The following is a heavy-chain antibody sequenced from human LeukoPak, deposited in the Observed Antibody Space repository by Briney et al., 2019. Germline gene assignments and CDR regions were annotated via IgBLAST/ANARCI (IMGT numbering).Heavy chain of an antibody. CDR1: GFAFSTYG. Sequence: PGGSLRLSCAASGFAFSTYGMSWVRQAPGRGLEWVSALSGNGAKTFYADSVKGRFTISRDNSKNTMYLQVNSLRAEDTAIYYCAKDLHWGLDYWGQGILITVSS. D-gene: IGHD3-16*01. CDR3: AKDLHWGLDY. CDR2: LSGNGAKT. V-gene: IGHV3-23*01. J-gene: IGHJ4*02.